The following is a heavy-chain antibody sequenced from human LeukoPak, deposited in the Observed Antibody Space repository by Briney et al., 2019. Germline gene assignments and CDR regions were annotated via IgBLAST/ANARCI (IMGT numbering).Heavy chain of an antibody. Sequence: GGSLRLSCAASGFPFRSYDMHWVRQVTGKGLEWVSTIGPAGDTYYPDSVKGRFTISRENDKNSLYLQMNNLRAGDTAVYYCARGVGWRQYCYMDVWGKGTAVKVSS. V-gene: IGHV3-13*01. CDR1: GFPFRSYD. D-gene: IGHD1-14*01. J-gene: IGHJ6*03. CDR2: IGPAGDT. CDR3: ARGVGWRQYCYMDV.